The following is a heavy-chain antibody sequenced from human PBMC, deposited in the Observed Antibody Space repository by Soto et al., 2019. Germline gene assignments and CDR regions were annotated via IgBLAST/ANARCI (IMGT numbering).Heavy chain of an antibody. CDR1: GVSISSDNYY. Sequence: QVQLQESGPGLVKPSQTLSLTCTVSGVSISSDNYYWSWIRQHPGKGLEWIGYIYYSGSTYYNPSLKRPVTTSVDTSKNQFSLKLTSVTAADTAVYYCAAATVTKISLDYWGQGTLVTVSS. J-gene: IGHJ4*02. D-gene: IGHD4-17*01. CDR3: AAATVTKISLDY. CDR2: IYYSGST. V-gene: IGHV4-31*01.